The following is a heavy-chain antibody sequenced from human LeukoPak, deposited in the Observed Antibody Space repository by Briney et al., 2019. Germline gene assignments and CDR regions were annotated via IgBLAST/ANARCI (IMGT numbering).Heavy chain of an antibody. D-gene: IGHD3-10*01. V-gene: IGHV4-4*08. CDR3: ARDTYSSGTYHYYYYMGV. Sequence: SETLSLTCTVSGGSISSYYWSWIRQPPGKGLEWIGYIYTSGSTNYNPSLKSRVTMSVDTSKNQFSLKLSSVTAADTAVYYCARDTYSSGTYHYYYYMGVWGKGTTVTISS. CDR1: GGSISSYY. J-gene: IGHJ6*03. CDR2: IYTSGST.